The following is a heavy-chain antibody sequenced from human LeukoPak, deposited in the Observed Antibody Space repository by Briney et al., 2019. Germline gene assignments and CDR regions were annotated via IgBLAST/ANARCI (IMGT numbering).Heavy chain of an antibody. CDR2: IYYSGST. J-gene: IGHJ4*02. CDR1: GGSISSSSYY. Sequence: SETLSLTCTVSGGSISSSSYYWGWIRQPPGEGLEWIGSIYYSGSTYYNPSLKSRVTISVDTSKNQFSLKLSSVTAADTAVCYCASLRDSSGYYYFDYWGQGTLVTVSS. CDR3: ASLRDSSGYYYFDY. V-gene: IGHV4-39*01. D-gene: IGHD3-22*01.